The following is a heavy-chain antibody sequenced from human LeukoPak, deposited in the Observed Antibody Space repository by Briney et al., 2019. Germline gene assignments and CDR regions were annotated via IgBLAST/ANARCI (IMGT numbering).Heavy chain of an antibody. CDR1: GFTFSSYG. V-gene: IGHV3-23*01. CDR3: ATCDGDCYSLYYFDY. J-gene: IGHJ4*02. D-gene: IGHD2-21*02. Sequence: GGSLRLSCAASGFTFSSYGMHWVRQAPGKGLEWVSAISGGGGSTYYADSVKGRFTISRDNSKNTLYLQMNSLRAEDTAVYYCATCDGDCYSLYYFDYWGQGTLVTVSS. CDR2: ISGGGGST.